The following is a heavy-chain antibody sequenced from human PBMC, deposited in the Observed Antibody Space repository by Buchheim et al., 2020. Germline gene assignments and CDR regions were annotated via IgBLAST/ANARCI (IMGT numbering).Heavy chain of an antibody. V-gene: IGHV2-70*15. CDR3: ARENDYDALDS. Sequence: QVSLRESGPAQVRTTETLTLTCTVSGLSLRNIGVSVSWIRQPPGKPLQWLARIDWDDGKYYNTSLETRLTVSKRISKNQVVLTLTNVDTADTATYYCARENDYDALDSWGQGTL. J-gene: IGHJ4*02. CDR1: GLSLRNIGVS. CDR2: IDWDDGK. D-gene: IGHD4-17*01.